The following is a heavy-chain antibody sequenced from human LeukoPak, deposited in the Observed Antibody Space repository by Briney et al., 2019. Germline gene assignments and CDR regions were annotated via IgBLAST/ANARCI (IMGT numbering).Heavy chain of an antibody. V-gene: IGHV4-59*12. CDR3: ARRFRTGGDLHHDAYDV. Sequence: SETLSLTCSVSGGSISDFFWGWIRQPPGKGLEWIGHVYYPGNPTCSPSLKSRVSILVDTSKNQFSLELSSVTAADTAVYYCARRFRTGGDLHHDAYDVWGQGTVVTVSS. CDR1: GGSISDFF. CDR2: VYYPGNP. J-gene: IGHJ3*01. D-gene: IGHD3-16*01.